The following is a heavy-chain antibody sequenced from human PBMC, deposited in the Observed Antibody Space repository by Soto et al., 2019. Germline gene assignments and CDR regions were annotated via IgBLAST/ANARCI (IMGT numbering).Heavy chain of an antibody. CDR3: TRAAPGRWFGELPHFDY. D-gene: IGHD3-10*01. CDR1: TFGDYA. Sequence: TFGDYAMSWFRQAPGKGLEWVGFIRSKAYGGTTEYAASVKGRFTISRDDSKSIAYLQMNSLKTEDTAVYYCTRAAPGRWFGELPHFDYWGQGTLVTVSS. J-gene: IGHJ4*02. V-gene: IGHV3-49*03. CDR2: IRSKAYGGTT.